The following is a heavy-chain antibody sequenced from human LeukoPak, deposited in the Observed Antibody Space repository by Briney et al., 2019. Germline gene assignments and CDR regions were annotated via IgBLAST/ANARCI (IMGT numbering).Heavy chain of an antibody. CDR2: IIPIFGTA. V-gene: IGHV1-69*13. CDR3: ARDLSRDGYNFGY. CDR1: GGTFSSYA. Sequence: ASVKVSCKASGGTFSSYAISWVRQAPGQGLEWMGGIIPIFGTANYAQKFQGRVTITADESTSTAYMELSSLRSEDMAVYYCARDLSRDGYNFGYWGQGALVTVSS. J-gene: IGHJ4*02. D-gene: IGHD5-24*01.